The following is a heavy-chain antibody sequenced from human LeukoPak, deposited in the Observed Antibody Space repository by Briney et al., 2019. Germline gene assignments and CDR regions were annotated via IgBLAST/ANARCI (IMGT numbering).Heavy chain of an antibody. Sequence: TSETLSLTCTVSGGSISSYYWSWIRQPAGKGLEWIGRIYTSGSTNYNPSLKSRVTMSVDTSKNQFSLKLSSVTAADTAVYYCAREEFHNSGWYVSDYWGQGTLVTVSS. V-gene: IGHV4-4*07. CDR2: IYTSGST. CDR3: AREEFHNSGWYVSDY. CDR1: GGSISSYY. D-gene: IGHD6-19*01. J-gene: IGHJ4*02.